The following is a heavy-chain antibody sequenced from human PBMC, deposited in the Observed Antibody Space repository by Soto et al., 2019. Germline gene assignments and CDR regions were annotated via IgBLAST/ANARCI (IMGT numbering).Heavy chain of an antibody. Sequence: SGGSLRLSCAASGITFSSYAMSWVRQAPGKGLEWVSAISGSGGSTYYADSVKGRFTISRDNSKNMLYLQMNSLRAEDTAVYYCRNYDSSGSNDYWGQGTLVTVSS. V-gene: IGHV3-23*01. J-gene: IGHJ4*02. CDR1: GITFSSYA. CDR2: ISGSGGST. CDR3: RNYDSSGSNDY. D-gene: IGHD3-22*01.